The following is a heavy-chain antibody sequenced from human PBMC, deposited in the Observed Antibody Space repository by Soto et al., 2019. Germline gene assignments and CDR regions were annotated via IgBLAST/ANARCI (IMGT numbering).Heavy chain of an antibody. V-gene: IGHV4-30-4*01. D-gene: IGHD4-17*01. CDR3: AREVIPLTTDWYFDL. J-gene: IGHJ2*01. Sequence: QLQLRESGPGLVKPSETLSLTCTVSGGSISGGVGGLYYWSWIRQPPGKGLEWIGCIYDSGSTYYSPSRKSRVTISVATSKNQSSLRLSSVTAADTAVYYCAREVIPLTTDWYFDLWGRGTLGTVSS. CDR2: IYDSGST. CDR1: GGSISGGVGGLYY.